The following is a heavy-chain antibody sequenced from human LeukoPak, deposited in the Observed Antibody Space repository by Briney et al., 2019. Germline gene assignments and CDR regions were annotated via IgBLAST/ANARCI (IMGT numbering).Heavy chain of an antibody. CDR2: INSDGSST. CDR3: AKVAARGVIYYY. J-gene: IGHJ4*02. D-gene: IGHD1-26*01. CDR1: GFTFRSYW. V-gene: IGHV3-74*01. Sequence: GGSLRLSCAASGFTFRSYWMHWVRQAPGKGLVWVSRINSDGSSTNYADSVKGRFTISRDNAKNTLYLQMNSLRTEDTAFYYCAKVAARGVIYYYWGQGTLVTVSS.